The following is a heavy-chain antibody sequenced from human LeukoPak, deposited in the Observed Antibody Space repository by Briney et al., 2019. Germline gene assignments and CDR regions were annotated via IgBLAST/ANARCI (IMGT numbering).Heavy chain of an antibody. CDR3: ASDLRGGYDY. CDR2: IRQDGSDK. Sequence: GGSLRLSCTASEFTFSSYWMSWVRQPPGKGPEWVANIRQDGSDKYYLDSVKGRFTISRYNAKNSLYLQMNSLRAEDTAVYYCASDLRGGYDYWGQGTLVTVSS. D-gene: IGHD5-12*01. CDR1: EFTFSSYW. J-gene: IGHJ1*01. V-gene: IGHV3-7*04.